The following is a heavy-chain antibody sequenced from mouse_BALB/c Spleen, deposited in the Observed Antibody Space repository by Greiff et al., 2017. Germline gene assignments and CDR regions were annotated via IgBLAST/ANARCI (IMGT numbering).Heavy chain of an antibody. V-gene: IGHV5-4*02. CDR3: GRGYYGYYYAMDY. CDR2: ISDGGSYT. J-gene: IGHJ4*01. D-gene: IGHD1-1*01. Sequence: EVQGVESGGGLVKPGGSLKLSCAASGFTFSDYYMYWVRQTPEKRLEWVATISDGGSYTYYPDSVKGRFTISRDNAKNNLYLQMSSLKSEDTAMYYCGRGYYGYYYAMDYWGQGTSVTVSS. CDR1: GFTFSDYY.